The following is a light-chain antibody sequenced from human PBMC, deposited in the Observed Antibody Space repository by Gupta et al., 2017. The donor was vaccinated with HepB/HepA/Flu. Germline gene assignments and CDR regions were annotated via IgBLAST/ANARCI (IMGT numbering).Light chain of an antibody. CDR1: QSVSSSY. V-gene: IGKV3-20*01. Sequence: EIVLTQSPGTLSLSPGERATLSCRASQSVSSSYLAWYQQKPGQAPRLLIYGASSRATGIPDRVSWRGVGKKFTSHIRRREPEDFAGYYCQEEGNLPPLTFGGGTKVEIK. CDR2: GAS. CDR3: QEEGNLPPLT. J-gene: IGKJ4*01.